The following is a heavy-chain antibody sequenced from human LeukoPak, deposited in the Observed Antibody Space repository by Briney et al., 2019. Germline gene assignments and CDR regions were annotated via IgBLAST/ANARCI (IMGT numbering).Heavy chain of an antibody. Sequence: GGSLRLSCAASGFTFSSYAMHWVRQAPGKGLEYVSAISSNGGTTYYANSVKGRFTISRDNSKNTLYLQMGSLRAEDMAVYYCARDGEYCGGDCSPRWYFDLWGRGTLVTVS. CDR1: GFTFSSYA. D-gene: IGHD2-21*02. CDR2: ISSNGGTT. J-gene: IGHJ2*01. CDR3: ARDGEYCGGDCSPRWYFDL. V-gene: IGHV3-64*01.